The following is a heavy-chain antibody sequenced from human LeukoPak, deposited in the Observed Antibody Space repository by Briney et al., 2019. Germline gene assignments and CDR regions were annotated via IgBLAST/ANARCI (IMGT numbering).Heavy chain of an antibody. CDR2: ISYDGSNK. D-gene: IGHD2-2*01. Sequence: GRSLRLSCAASGFTFSSYAMHWVRQAPGKGLEWVAVISYDGSNKYYADSAKGRFTISRDNSKNTLYLQMNSLRAEDTAVYYCARDSDIVVVPAANKAYGMDVWGQGTTVTVSS. CDR3: ARDSDIVVVPAANKAYGMDV. V-gene: IGHV3-30-3*01. J-gene: IGHJ6*02. CDR1: GFTFSSYA.